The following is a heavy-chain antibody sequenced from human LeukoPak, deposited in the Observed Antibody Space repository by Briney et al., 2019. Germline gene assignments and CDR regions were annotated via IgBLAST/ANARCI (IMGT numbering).Heavy chain of an antibody. Sequence: SETLSLTCAVYGVSFSGDYWTWIRQPPGKGLEWIGESNQSGNTNYNPSLKSRATILVDKSKNQFSLELNSVTAADTAVYFCARSHQGGRRYFDLWGRGTLVTVSS. CDR1: GVSFSGDY. D-gene: IGHD3-16*01. V-gene: IGHV4-34*01. CDR2: SNQSGNT. CDR3: ARSHQGGRRYFDL. J-gene: IGHJ2*01.